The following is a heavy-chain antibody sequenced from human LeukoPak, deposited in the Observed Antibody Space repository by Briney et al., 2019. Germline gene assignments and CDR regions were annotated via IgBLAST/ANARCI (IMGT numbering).Heavy chain of an antibody. CDR1: GFTFSGHA. Sequence: GGSLRLSCAASGFTFSGHAMHWVRQAPGKGLECLAVTAYDGSNKYYADSVKGRFTISRDNSKNTVYLQMNSLRAEDTALYYCARDKAPSHIAVLDYWGQGTLVTVSS. J-gene: IGHJ4*02. D-gene: IGHD5-12*01. CDR3: ARDKAPSHIAVLDY. CDR2: TAYDGSNK. V-gene: IGHV3-30*04.